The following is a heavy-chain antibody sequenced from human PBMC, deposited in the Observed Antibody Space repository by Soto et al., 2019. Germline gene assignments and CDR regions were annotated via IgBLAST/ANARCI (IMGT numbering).Heavy chain of an antibody. D-gene: IGHD1-20*01. Sequence: PSETLSLTCTVSGDAIYIGGYYWSWIRQPPGKGLEWIGYIYYSGSTYYSPSLKSRLTISSDTSKTQFSLWLSSVTAADTAVYYCARGRYDWNQGAFDVWGQGTMVTVSS. CDR2: IYYSGST. CDR3: ARGRYDWNQGAFDV. J-gene: IGHJ3*01. CDR1: GDAIYIGGYY. V-gene: IGHV4-30-4*01.